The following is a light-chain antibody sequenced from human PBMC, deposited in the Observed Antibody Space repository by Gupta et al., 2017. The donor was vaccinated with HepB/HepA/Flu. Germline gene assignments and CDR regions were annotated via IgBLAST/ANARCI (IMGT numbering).Light chain of an antibody. CDR1: ALPKQY. CDR3: QSADSSGTYPVV. Sequence: SYDLTQPPSVSVSPGQTARITCSGDALPKQYAYWYQQKPGQAPVLVIFKDSERPSGIPERFSGSSSGTTVTLTISGVQAGDEADYYCQSADSSGTYPVVFGGGTKLTVL. CDR2: KDS. J-gene: IGLJ2*01. V-gene: IGLV3-25*03.